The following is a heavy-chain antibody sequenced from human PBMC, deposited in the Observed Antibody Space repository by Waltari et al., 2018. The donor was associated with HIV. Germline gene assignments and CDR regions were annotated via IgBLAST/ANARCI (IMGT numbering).Heavy chain of an antibody. V-gene: IGHV3-30*18. CDR1: GFTFSSYG. D-gene: IGHD4-17*01. Sequence: QVQLVESGGGVVQPGRSLRLSCAASGFTFSSYGLHWVGQATGKGLEWVAVISYDGSNKYYADSVKGRFTISRDNSKNTLYLQMNSLRAEDTAVYYCAKDPSIHGDLDYWGQGTLVTVSS. CDR2: ISYDGSNK. J-gene: IGHJ4*02. CDR3: AKDPSIHGDLDY.